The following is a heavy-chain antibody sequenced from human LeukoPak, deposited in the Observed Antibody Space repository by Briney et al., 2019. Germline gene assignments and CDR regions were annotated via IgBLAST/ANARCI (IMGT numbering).Heavy chain of an antibody. D-gene: IGHD3-10*01. Sequence: PGGSLRLSCAASGFTFSSYSMNWVRQAPGKGLEWVSSISSSSSYIYYADSVKGRFTISRDNAKNSLYLQMNSLRAEDTAVYYCARDRSMVRGVYAFDIWGQGTMVTVSS. J-gene: IGHJ3*02. V-gene: IGHV3-21*01. CDR2: ISSSSSYI. CDR1: GFTFSSYS. CDR3: ARDRSMVRGVYAFDI.